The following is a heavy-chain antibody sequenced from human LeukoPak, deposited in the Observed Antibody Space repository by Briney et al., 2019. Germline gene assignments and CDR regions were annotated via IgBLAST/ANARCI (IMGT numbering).Heavy chain of an antibody. CDR2: ISYDGSDK. V-gene: IGHV3-30*18. Sequence: QPGRSLSLSCAASGFTFSSYGMHWVRQAPGRGLEWVAVISYDGSDKYYADSVKGRFTISRDNSKNTLYLQMNSLRAEDTAVYYCANLDSGVSWYVDYWGQGTLVTVSS. CDR1: GFTFSSYG. CDR3: ANLDSGVSWYVDY. J-gene: IGHJ4*02. D-gene: IGHD6-25*01.